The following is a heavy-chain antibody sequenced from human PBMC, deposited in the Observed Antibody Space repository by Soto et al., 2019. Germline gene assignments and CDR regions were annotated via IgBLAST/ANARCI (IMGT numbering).Heavy chain of an antibody. CDR2: ISWNSGSI. CDR3: AKGITVTTNEPRRYHYYYMDV. Sequence: PGGSLRLSCAASGFTFDDYAMHWVRQAPGKGLEWVSGISWNSGSIGYADSVKGRFTISRDNAKNSLYLQMNSLRAEDTALYYCAKGITVTTNEPRRYHYYYMDVWGKGTTVTVSS. V-gene: IGHV3-9*01. D-gene: IGHD4-17*01. CDR1: GFTFDDYA. J-gene: IGHJ6*03.